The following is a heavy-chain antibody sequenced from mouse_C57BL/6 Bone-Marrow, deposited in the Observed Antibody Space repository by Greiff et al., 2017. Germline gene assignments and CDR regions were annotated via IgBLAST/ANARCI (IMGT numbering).Heavy chain of an antibody. V-gene: IGHV14-4*01. CDR2: IDTEIGDT. CDR1: GFNIKDDY. CDR3: SSFDGNYFDF. Sequence: EVKLQESGAELVRPGASVKLSCTASGFNIKDDYIHWVKQRPEQGLEWIGWIDTEIGDTEYASKFQGQATITSDTSSNTSYLQLSSLTSEDTAVYDCSSFDGNYFDFWGQGTPLTVAS. J-gene: IGHJ2*01. D-gene: IGHD2-3*01.